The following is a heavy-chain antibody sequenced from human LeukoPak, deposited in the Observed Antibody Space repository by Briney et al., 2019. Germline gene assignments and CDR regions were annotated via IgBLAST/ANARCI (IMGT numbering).Heavy chain of an antibody. Sequence: SETLSLTCTVSGYSISSGYYWGWIRQPPGKGLEWIGSIYHSGSTYYNPSLKSRVTISVDTSKNQFSLKLSSVTAADTAVYYCAREAGLWSGYYLAPRFDYWGQGTLVTVSS. V-gene: IGHV4-38-2*02. CDR2: IYHSGST. J-gene: IGHJ4*02. D-gene: IGHD3-3*01. CDR3: AREAGLWSGYYLAPRFDY. CDR1: GYSISSGYY.